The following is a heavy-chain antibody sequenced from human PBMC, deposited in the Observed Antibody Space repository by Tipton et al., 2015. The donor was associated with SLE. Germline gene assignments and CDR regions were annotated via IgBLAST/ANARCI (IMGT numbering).Heavy chain of an antibody. Sequence: TLSLTCTVSGASISSHYWNWIRQPPGKGLEWIGNIYYSGGTSYNPSLNSRVTISVDTSRNQFSLKLTSVTAADSAVYYCARYSLTNWHLDLWGRGTLVTVSS. D-gene: IGHD2-15*01. CDR1: GASISSHY. J-gene: IGHJ2*01. CDR3: ARYSLTNWHLDL. V-gene: IGHV4-59*11. CDR2: IYYSGGT.